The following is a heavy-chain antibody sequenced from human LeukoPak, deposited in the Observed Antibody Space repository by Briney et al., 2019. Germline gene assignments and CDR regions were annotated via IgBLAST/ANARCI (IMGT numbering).Heavy chain of an antibody. CDR3: AKYARGSGYYPFDD. V-gene: IGHV3-23*01. D-gene: IGHD3-22*01. Sequence: GGSLGLSCAASGFTFSSYAMNWVRQAPGKGLEWVSSIGGSGGNTYYADSVKGRFTISRDNSKNTLYLQMNSLRAEDTAVYYCAKYARGSGYYPFDDWGQGTLVTVSS. J-gene: IGHJ4*02. CDR1: GFTFSSYA. CDR2: IGGSGGNT.